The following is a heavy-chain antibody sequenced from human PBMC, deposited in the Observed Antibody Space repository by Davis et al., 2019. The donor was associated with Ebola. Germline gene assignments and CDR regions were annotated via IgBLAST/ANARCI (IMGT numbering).Heavy chain of an antibody. Sequence: SETLSLTCTVSGGSISSGNNYWSWIRQHPGKGLEWIGYIYVSGSTYYNPSLKSRVTISVDTSKNQFSLRLSSVTAADTAVDYCAKHRAEWLTGIFDSWGQGTQVTVSS. D-gene: IGHD7-27*01. CDR1: GGSISSGNNY. V-gene: IGHV4-31*03. CDR2: IYVSGST. J-gene: IGHJ4*02. CDR3: AKHRAEWLTGIFDS.